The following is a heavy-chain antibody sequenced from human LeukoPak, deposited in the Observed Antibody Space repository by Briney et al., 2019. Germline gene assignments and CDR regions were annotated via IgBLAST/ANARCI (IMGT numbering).Heavy chain of an antibody. CDR1: GFTFSSHA. D-gene: IGHD2-15*01. CDR2: ISGSGGTT. Sequence: GGSLRLSCAASGFTFSSHAMSWVRQAPGKGLEWVSGISGSGGTTYYADSVKGRFTISRDNSKNTLYLQMSSLRAEDTAVYYCAKAPITYCSGGSCLAIFEYWGQGTLVTVSS. CDR3: AKAPITYCSGGSCLAIFEY. J-gene: IGHJ4*02. V-gene: IGHV3-23*01.